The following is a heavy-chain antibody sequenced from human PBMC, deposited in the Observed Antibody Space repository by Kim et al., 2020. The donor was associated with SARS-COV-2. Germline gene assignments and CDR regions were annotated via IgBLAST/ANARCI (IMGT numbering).Heavy chain of an antibody. CDR1: GFTVSSNY. Sequence: GGSLRLSCAASGFTVSSNYMSWVRQAPGKGLEWVSLIYSGGSTYYADSVKGRFTISRHNSKNKLYLQMNSLRTEDTAVYYCASRSGSSGYYPADAFDIWGQGTMVTVSS. CDR3: ASRSGSSGYYPADAFDI. V-gene: IGHV3-53*04. CDR2: IYSGGST. J-gene: IGHJ3*02. D-gene: IGHD3-22*01.